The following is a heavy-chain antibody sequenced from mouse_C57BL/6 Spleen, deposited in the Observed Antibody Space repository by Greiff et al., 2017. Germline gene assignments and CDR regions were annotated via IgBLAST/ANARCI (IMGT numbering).Heavy chain of an antibody. J-gene: IGHJ4*01. Sequence: QVQLQQPGAELVKPGASVKLSCKASGYTFTSYWMHWVKQRPGQGLEWIGMIHPNSGSTNYNEKFKSKATLTVDNSSSTAYMQLSSQTSEDSAVYYSARGAQATDYAMDYWGQGTSVTVSS. CDR3: ARGAQATDYAMDY. D-gene: IGHD3-2*02. CDR2: IHPNSGST. V-gene: IGHV1-64*01. CDR1: GYTFTSYW.